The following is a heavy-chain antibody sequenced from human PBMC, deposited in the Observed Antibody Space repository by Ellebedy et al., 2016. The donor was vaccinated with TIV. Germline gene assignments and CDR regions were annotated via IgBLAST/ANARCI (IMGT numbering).Heavy chain of an antibody. CDR1: GFTFNTYS. J-gene: IGHJ4*02. CDR2: ISYDGSNK. V-gene: IGHV3-30-3*01. D-gene: IGHD5-24*01. CDR3: ARTLEKQ. Sequence: GGSLRLXCAASGFTFNTYSIHWVRQAPGKGLEWVAVISYDGSNKYYADSVKGRFTISRDNSKNTLYLQMNSLRAEDTAMYYCARTLEKQWGQGTLVTVSS.